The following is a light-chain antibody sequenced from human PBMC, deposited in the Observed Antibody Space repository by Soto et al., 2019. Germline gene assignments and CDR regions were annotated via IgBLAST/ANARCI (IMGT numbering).Light chain of an antibody. V-gene: IGLV2-14*01. CDR1: SSDVGGYNY. CDR2: DVS. CDR3: SSYTSSSTLV. Sequence: QSALTQPASVSGSPGPSITISCTGTSSDVGGYNYVSWYQQHPGKAPKLMIYDVSNRPSGVSNRFSGSKSGNTASLTNSRLQAEDEADYYCSSYTSSSTLVFGGGTKVTVL. J-gene: IGLJ2*01.